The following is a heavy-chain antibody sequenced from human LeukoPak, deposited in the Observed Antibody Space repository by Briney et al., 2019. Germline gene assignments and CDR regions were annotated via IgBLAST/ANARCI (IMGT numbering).Heavy chain of an antibody. V-gene: IGHV3-23*01. CDR2: ISGSGGST. Sequence: GSLRLSCAASGFTFSSYAMSWVRQAPGKGLEWVSAISGSGGSTYYADSVKGRFTISRDDSKNTLYLQMNSLRAEDTAVYYCAKYQLPGYYFDYWGQGTLVTVSS. J-gene: IGHJ4*02. CDR3: AKYQLPGYYFDY. D-gene: IGHD2-2*01. CDR1: GFTFSSYA.